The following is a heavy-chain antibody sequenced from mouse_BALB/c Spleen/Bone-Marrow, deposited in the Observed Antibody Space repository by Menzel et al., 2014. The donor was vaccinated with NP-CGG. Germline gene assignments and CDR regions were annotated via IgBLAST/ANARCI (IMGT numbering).Heavy chain of an antibody. J-gene: IGHJ2*01. CDR1: GYTFTDYV. V-gene: IGHV1-77*01. CDR3: ARGYYGSSYYFDY. CDR2: IYPGSGST. Sequence: VQLMESGPELVKPGASVKMSCKASGYTFTDYVISWVKQRTGQGLEWIGEIYPGSGSTYYNEKFKGKATLTADKSSSTADMQLSSLTSEDSAVYFCARGYYGSSYYFDYWGLGTTLTVSS. D-gene: IGHD1-1*01.